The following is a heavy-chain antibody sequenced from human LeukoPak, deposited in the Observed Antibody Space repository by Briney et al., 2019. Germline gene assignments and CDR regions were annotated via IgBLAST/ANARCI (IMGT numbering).Heavy chain of an antibody. CDR3: ARHGSITMIRGRLRYYHMDV. D-gene: IGHD3-10*01. Sequence: GGSLRLSCAASGFTFSDYYMSWIRQAPGKGLEWVSYISSSGSTIYYADSVKGRFTISRDNAKNSLYLQMNSLRAEDTAVYYCARHGSITMIRGRLRYYHMDVWGKGTTVTISS. CDR2: ISSSGSTI. V-gene: IGHV3-11*04. J-gene: IGHJ6*03. CDR1: GFTFSDYY.